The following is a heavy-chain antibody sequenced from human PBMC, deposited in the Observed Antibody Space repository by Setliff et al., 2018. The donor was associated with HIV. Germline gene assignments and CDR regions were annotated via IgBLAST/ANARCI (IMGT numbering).Heavy chain of an antibody. CDR2: FYYRGSP. CDR1: GVSIDTHY. J-gene: IGHJ4*02. V-gene: IGHV4-59*11. D-gene: IGHD6-6*01. CDR3: ASGYSSSSYFDY. Sequence: KPSETLSLTCTVSGVSIDTHYWSWIRQSPGKGLEWIGHFYYRGSPRYNPSLRIRVTISGDMSKNQFSLKLHSMAAADTAVYFCASGYSSSSYFDYWGQGSLVTVSS.